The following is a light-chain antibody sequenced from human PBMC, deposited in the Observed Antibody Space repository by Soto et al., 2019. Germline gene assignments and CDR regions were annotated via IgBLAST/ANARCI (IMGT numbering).Light chain of an antibody. V-gene: IGLV2-8*01. Sequence: QSALTQPPSASGSPGQSVTISCTGTSSDVGGYNYVSWYQQHPGKAPKLMIYEVSKRPSGLPDRFSGSKSGNTASLTVSGLQDEDEADYYCSSYAGSNNPYVFGTGTKLTVL. CDR2: EVS. CDR3: SSYAGSNNPYV. J-gene: IGLJ1*01. CDR1: SSDVGGYNY.